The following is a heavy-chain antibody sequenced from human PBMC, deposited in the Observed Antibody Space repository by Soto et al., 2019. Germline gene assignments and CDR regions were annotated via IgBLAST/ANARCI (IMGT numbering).Heavy chain of an antibody. CDR2: IYYSGST. J-gene: IGHJ4*02. CDR1: GGSVSSYY. V-gene: IGHV4-59*08. CDR3: ARGPPFD. D-gene: IGHD3-10*01. Sequence: SETLSLTCTVSGGSVSSYYWSWIRQPPGKGLEWIGYIYYSGSTNYNPSLKSRVTISVDTSKNQFSLKLSSVTAADTAVYYCARGPPFDWGQGTLVTVSS.